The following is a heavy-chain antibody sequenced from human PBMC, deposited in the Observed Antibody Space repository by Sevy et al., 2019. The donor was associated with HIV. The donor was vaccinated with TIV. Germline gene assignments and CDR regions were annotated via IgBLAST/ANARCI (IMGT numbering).Heavy chain of an antibody. V-gene: IGHV6-1*01. D-gene: IGHD1-20*01. CDR3: ARDGLTYGGMDV. CDR2: TYYRSKWYN. Sequence: SQTLSLTCAMSGDSVSSNSAAWNWIRQSPSRGLEWLGRTYYRSKWYNDYAVSVKSRITINPDTSKNQVSLQLNSVTPEDTAIYYCARDGLTYGGMDVWGQGTTVTVSS. CDR1: GDSVSSNSAA. J-gene: IGHJ6*02.